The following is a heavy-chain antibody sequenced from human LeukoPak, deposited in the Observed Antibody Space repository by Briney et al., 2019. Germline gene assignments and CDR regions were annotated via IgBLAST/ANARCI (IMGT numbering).Heavy chain of an antibody. CDR3: AKSLDYGGNRARLDF. V-gene: IGHV3-30*02. CDR1: GIIFSNYD. Sequence: GGSLRLSCAASGIIFSNYDMHWVRQAPGKGLEWVAFIWSDGSNRYYADSVKGRFTISRDNSKNTLYLQMNSLRVDDTAVYYCAKSLDYGGNRARLDFWGQGTLVTVSS. D-gene: IGHD4-23*01. J-gene: IGHJ4*02. CDR2: IWSDGSNR.